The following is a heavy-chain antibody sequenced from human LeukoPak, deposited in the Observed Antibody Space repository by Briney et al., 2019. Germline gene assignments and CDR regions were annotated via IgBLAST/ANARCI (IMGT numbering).Heavy chain of an antibody. V-gene: IGHV3-23*01. D-gene: IGHD3-22*01. CDR3: AKHYYDSRGHYYGMDV. J-gene: IGHJ6*02. Sequence: GGSLRLSCAASGFTFSNYGMSWVRQAPGKGLEWVSSISGSADSTYYADSVKGRFTISRDNSKNTLFLQMNRLRAEDTAVYYCAKHYYDSRGHYYGMDVWGPGTTVTVSS. CDR2: ISGSADST. CDR1: GFTFSNYG.